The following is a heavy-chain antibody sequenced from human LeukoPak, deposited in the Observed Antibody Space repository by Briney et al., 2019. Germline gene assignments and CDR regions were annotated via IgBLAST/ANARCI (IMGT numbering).Heavy chain of an antibody. CDR1: GFTFSSYA. Sequence: GGSLRLSCAASGFTFSSYAMSWVRQAPGKGLEWVSAISGSGGSTYYADSVRGRFTISRDNSKNTLYLQMNSLRAEDTAVYYCANSGIAAPTSDYWGQGTLVTVSS. V-gene: IGHV3-23*01. D-gene: IGHD6-13*01. CDR3: ANSGIAAPTSDY. J-gene: IGHJ4*02. CDR2: ISGSGGST.